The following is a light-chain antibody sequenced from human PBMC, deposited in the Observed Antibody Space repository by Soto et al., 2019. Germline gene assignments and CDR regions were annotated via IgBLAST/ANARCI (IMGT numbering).Light chain of an antibody. Sequence: DIQMTQSPSSLSASVGDRVTITCRASQSISSYLNWYQQKPGKAPKLLIYAASSLQSGVPSRFSGSGSGTDFTLTISSLQPEDFATYYCQQSYSTPRTFGQRTNVDIK. CDR1: QSISSY. CDR3: QQSYSTPRT. CDR2: AAS. V-gene: IGKV1-39*01. J-gene: IGKJ1*01.